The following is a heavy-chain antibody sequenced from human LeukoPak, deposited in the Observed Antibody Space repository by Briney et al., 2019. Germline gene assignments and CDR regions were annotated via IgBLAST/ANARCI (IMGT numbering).Heavy chain of an antibody. CDR3: ARARPSQYYYGSGSYAFDI. CDR1: GSTFSSYS. J-gene: IGHJ3*02. Sequence: GGSLRLSCAASGSTFSSYSMNWVRQAPGKGLEWVSSISSSSSYIYYADSVKGRFTISRDNAKNSLYLQMNSLRAEDTAVYYCARARPSQYYYGSGSYAFDIWGQGTMVTVSS. CDR2: ISSSSSYI. D-gene: IGHD3-10*01. V-gene: IGHV3-21*01.